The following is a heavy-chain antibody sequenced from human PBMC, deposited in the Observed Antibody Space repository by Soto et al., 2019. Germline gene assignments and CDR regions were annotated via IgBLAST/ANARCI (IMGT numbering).Heavy chain of an antibody. CDR3: ARRRPGLGFCSGGSCYATAFDY. Sequence: EMQSDRWTVADGSIRSSGCCRAWIRQPPGKGLEWIGSINYSGSTYYNPSLKSRVTTSVDTSKNQFSLKMGSVTATDTAVYYCARRRPGLGFCSGGSCYATAFDYWGQGTLVTVSS. V-gene: IGHV4-39*01. D-gene: IGHD2-15*01. CDR1: DGSIRSSGCC. J-gene: IGHJ4*02. CDR2: INYSGST.